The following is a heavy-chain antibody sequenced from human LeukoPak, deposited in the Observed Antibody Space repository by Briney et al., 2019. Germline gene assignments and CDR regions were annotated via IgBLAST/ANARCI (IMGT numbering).Heavy chain of an antibody. CDR3: AKARYCNSGTCYPGLDFDY. Sequence: SGGSLRLSCATFGFTFSSYAMSWVRQAPGKGLEWVSAISGGGGSTFYADSVKGRFTISRDKSKNTLYLQMSSLRAEDTAVYYWAKARYCNSGTCYPGLDFDYWGQGTLVTVPS. CDR2: ISGGGGST. J-gene: IGHJ4*02. D-gene: IGHD2-15*01. CDR1: GFTFSSYA. V-gene: IGHV3-23*01.